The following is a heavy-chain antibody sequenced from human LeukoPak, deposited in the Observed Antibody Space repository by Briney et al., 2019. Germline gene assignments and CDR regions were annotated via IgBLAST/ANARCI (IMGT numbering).Heavy chain of an antibody. CDR3: AAIPVFGVVLHQEPV. V-gene: IGHV1-69*10. D-gene: IGHD3-3*01. CDR2: FIPILSTA. CDR1: AATFSDYA. J-gene: IGHJ6*04. Sequence: GASVKVSCKTSAATFSDYALNWVRQAPGQGLEWMGVFIPILSTANSTQKFHDRLTITADISTNTAYMELSSLRSEDTAVYFCAAIPVFGVVLHQEPVWGKGTTVTVSS.